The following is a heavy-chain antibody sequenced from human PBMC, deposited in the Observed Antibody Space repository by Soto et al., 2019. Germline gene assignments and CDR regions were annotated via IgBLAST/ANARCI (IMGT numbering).Heavy chain of an antibody. D-gene: IGHD2-21*01. CDR1: GYSFTSYW. CDR3: AGHEFRDNPLDY. Sequence: PXQSLNIACNGSGYSFTSYWIVWVRQMPGQGLEGMGIIYPGDSDTGYSPSFQGPVAIPADTPISTAYLQWRSLTAAVNAKYYRAGHEFRDNPLDYWGQGNLVTVPS. V-gene: IGHV5-51*01. J-gene: IGHJ4*02. CDR2: IYPGDSDT.